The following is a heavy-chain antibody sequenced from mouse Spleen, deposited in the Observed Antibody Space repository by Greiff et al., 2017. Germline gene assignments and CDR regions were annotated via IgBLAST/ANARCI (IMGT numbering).Heavy chain of an antibody. CDR3: ARAYGDYVAY. D-gene: IGHD2-13*01. Sequence: VQLQQSGPGLVKPSQSLSLTCSVTGYSITSGYYWNWIRQFPGNKLEWMGYISYDGSNNYNPSLKNRISITRDTSKNQFFLKLNSVTTEDTATYYCARAYGDYVAYWGQGTLVTVSA. J-gene: IGHJ3*01. CDR2: ISYDGSN. V-gene: IGHV3-6*01. CDR1: GYSITSGYY.